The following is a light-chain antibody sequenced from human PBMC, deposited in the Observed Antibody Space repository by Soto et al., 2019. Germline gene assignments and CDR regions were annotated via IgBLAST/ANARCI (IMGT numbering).Light chain of an antibody. J-gene: IGLJ1*01. V-gene: IGLV2-14*01. CDR1: SSDVGGYNY. Sequence: QSVLTQPASVSGSPGQSITISCTGTSSDVGGYNYVSWYQQYPGKAPKLMIYEVTNRPSGASNRFSGSKSGNTASLTISGLQAEDEADYYCSSHTSSNTLLYVFGTGTKVTVL. CDR2: EVT. CDR3: SSHTSSNTLLYV.